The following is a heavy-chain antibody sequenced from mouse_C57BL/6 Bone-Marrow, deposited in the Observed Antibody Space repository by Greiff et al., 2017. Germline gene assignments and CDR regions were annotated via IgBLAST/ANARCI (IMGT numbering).Heavy chain of an antibody. D-gene: IGHD6-1*01. J-gene: IGHJ4*01. V-gene: IGHV1-4*01. CDR2: INPSSGYT. CDR3: ARGGGASYAMDY. CDR1: GYTFTSYT. Sequence: QVQLQQSGAELARPGASVKMSCKASGYTFTSYTMHWVKQRPGQGLEWIGYINPSSGYTKYNQKFKDKATLTANKSSSTAYMQRSSLTSEDSAVYYCARGGGASYAMDYWGQGTSVTVSS.